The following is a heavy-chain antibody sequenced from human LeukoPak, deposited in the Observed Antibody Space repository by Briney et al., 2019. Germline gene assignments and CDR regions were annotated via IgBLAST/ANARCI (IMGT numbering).Heavy chain of an antibody. J-gene: IGHJ4*02. V-gene: IGHV1-18*01. CDR1: GYTFTHYV. CDR2: ISPYNGDT. D-gene: IGHD2-15*01. CDR3: ARKRGGCYPD. Sequence: ASVTVSCKPSGYTFTHYVICWVRQAPGQGLEWMGRISPYNGDTYYAQKLQGRVTMTTDTSTRTAYLQLESLTSDDTAVYYCARKRGGCYPDWGQGTLVIVSS.